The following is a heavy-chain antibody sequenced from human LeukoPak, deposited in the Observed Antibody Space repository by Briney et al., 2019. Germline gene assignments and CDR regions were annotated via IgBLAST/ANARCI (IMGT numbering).Heavy chain of an antibody. Sequence: PSETLSLTCTVAGGSVSNYYWSWIRQSPGKGLEWIGYIYYTETSYNPSFNSRVTISLDTSKNQFSLMLSSVTAADTAVYYCARVRSGSDLVDYSGPGTLVTVSS. D-gene: IGHD5-12*01. CDR1: GGSVSNYY. V-gene: IGHV4-59*08. J-gene: IGHJ4*02. CDR2: IYYTET. CDR3: ARVRSGSDLVDY.